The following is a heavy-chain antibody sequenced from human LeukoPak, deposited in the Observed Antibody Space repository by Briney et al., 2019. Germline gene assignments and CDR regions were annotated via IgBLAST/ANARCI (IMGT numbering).Heavy chain of an antibody. CDR3: ASKGNYDFWSGSES. D-gene: IGHD3-3*01. J-gene: IGHJ4*02. Sequence: KTGGSLRLSCAASGFTFSSYSMNWVRQAPGKGLEWVSSISSSSSYIYYADSVKGRFTISRDNAKNSLYLQMNSLRAEDTAVYYCASKGNYDFWSGSESWGQGTLVTVSS. CDR2: ISSSSSYI. CDR1: GFTFSSYS. V-gene: IGHV3-21*01.